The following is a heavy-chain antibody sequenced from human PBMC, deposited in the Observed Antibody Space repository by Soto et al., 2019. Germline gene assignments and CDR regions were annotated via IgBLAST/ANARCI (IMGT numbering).Heavy chain of an antibody. CDR2: INPSSGGT. CDR1: GGTFSSYA. Sequence: SVKVSCKASGGTFSSYAISWVRQAPGQGLEWMGWINPSSGGTKEAQKFRGRVTMTRDTSISAAYMELSRLTSDDTAVYYCAKGGSSWTEWFDPWGQGTLVTVSS. V-gene: IGHV1-2*02. J-gene: IGHJ5*02. D-gene: IGHD6-13*01. CDR3: AKGGSSWTEWFDP.